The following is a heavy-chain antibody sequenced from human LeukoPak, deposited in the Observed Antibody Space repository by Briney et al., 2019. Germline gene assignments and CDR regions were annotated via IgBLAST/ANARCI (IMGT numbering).Heavy chain of an antibody. CDR3: TTDPALLLWFGEYDDY. CDR2: IKSKTDGGTT. D-gene: IGHD3-10*01. J-gene: IGHJ4*02. Sequence: GGSLRLSCAASGFTFSNAWMSWVRQAPGKGLEWVGRIKSKTDGGTTDYAAPVKGRFAISRDDSKNTLYLQMNSLKTEDTAVYYCTTDPALLLWFGEYDDYWGQGTLVTVSS. V-gene: IGHV3-15*01. CDR1: GFTFSNAW.